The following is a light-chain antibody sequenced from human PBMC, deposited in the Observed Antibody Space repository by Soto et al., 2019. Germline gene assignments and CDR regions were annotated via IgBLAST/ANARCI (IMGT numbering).Light chain of an antibody. CDR3: SSYTSSSTYV. CDR2: DVS. CDR1: SSDVGSYNR. V-gene: IGLV2-18*02. Sequence: QSVLTQPPSVSGSPGQSVTISCTGTSSDVGSYNRVSWYQQPPGTAPKLMIHDVSNRPSGVPDRFSGSKSGNAASLTITGLQAEDEADYYCSSYTSSSTYVFGTGTKVTVL. J-gene: IGLJ1*01.